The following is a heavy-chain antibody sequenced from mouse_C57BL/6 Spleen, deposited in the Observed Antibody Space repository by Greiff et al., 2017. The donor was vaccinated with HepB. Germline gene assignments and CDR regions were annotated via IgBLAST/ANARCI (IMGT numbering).Heavy chain of an antibody. V-gene: IGHV1-82*01. CDR2: IYPGDGDT. J-gene: IGHJ2*01. D-gene: IGHD3-2*02. CDR1: GYAFSSSW. Sequence: QVQLQQSGPELVKPGASVKISCKASGYAFSSSWMNWVKQRPGKGLEWIGRIYPGDGDTNYNGKFKGKATLTADKSSSTAYMQLSSRTSEDSAVYFCARSLDSSGYCDYWGQGTTLTVSS. CDR3: ARSLDSSGYCDY.